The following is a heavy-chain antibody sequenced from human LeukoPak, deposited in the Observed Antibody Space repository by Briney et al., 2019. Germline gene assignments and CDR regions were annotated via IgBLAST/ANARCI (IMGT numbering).Heavy chain of an antibody. Sequence: SVKVSCKASGGTFSSYVINWVRQAPGQGLEWMGGIIPIFGTANYAQKFQGRVTITADESTSTAYMELSSLRSEDTAVYYCARVDYDSSGYYYYFDYWGQGTLVTVSS. V-gene: IGHV1-69*01. CDR1: GGTFSSYV. CDR3: ARVDYDSSGYYYYFDY. D-gene: IGHD3-22*01. CDR2: IIPIFGTA. J-gene: IGHJ4*02.